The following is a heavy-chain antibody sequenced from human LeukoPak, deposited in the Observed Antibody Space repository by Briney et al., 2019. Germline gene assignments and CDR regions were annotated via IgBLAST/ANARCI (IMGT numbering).Heavy chain of an antibody. CDR1: GGSISSSSYY. CDR2: IYYSGNT. V-gene: IGHV4-39*01. Sequence: SETLSLTCTVSGGSISSSSYYWGWIRQPPGKGLEWIGSIYYSGNTYYNPSLKSRVTIYVDMSKNQFSLKLSSVTAADTAVYYCARQMNYYYGIDVWGQGTTVTVSS. CDR3: ARQMNYYYGIDV. J-gene: IGHJ6*02.